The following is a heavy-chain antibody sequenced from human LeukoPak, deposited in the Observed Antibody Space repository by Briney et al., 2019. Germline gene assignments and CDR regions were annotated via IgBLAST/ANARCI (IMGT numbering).Heavy chain of an antibody. V-gene: IGHV3-23*01. CDR3: AKENGLTAYYDLWSGYSYNWFDP. CDR1: GFTFSSYA. CDR2: ISGSGGST. Sequence: GGSLRLSCAASGFTFSSYAMSWVRQAPGKGLEWVSAISGSGGSTYYADSVKGRFTISRDNSKNTLYLQMNSLRAEDTAVYYCAKENGLTAYYDLWSGYSYNWFDPWGQGTLVTVSS. D-gene: IGHD3-3*01. J-gene: IGHJ5*02.